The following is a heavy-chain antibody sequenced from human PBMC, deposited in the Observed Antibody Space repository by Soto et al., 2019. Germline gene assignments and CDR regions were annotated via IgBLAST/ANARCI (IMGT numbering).Heavy chain of an antibody. V-gene: IGHV1-2*02. CDR1: GYTFTGYY. CDR3: ATSRISIAVAGETEYYFDY. J-gene: IGHJ4*02. Sequence: GAVKVSCKASGYTFTGYYMHWVRQAPGQGREWMGWINPNSGGTNYAQKFQGRVTMTRDTSISTAYMELSRLRSDDTAVYYCATSRISIAVAGETEYYFDYWGQGTLVTVSS. D-gene: IGHD6-19*01. CDR2: INPNSGGT.